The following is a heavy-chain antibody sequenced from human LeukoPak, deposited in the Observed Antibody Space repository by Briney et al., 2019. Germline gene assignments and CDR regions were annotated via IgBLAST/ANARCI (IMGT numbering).Heavy chain of an antibody. D-gene: IGHD7-27*01. CDR1: GASISGYY. V-gene: IGHV4-59*01. CDR2: MYYRGGT. CDR3: AGTGLFFDY. J-gene: IGHJ4*02. Sequence: PSETLSLTCRVSGASISGYYWSWIRQLPGKGLEWIGHMYYRGGTTYNPSLKSRVSISLDTSKKHFSLKLSSVTAADTAVYYCAGTGLFFDYWSQGTLVTVSS.